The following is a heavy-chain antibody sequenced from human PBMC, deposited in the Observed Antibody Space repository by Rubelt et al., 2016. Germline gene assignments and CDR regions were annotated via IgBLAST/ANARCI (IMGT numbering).Heavy chain of an antibody. V-gene: IGHV3-53*01. D-gene: IGHD1-7*01. J-gene: IGHJ6*02. CDR2: IYSGGST. Sequence: SGFTVSSNYMSWVRQAPGKGLEWVSVIYSGGSTYYADSVKGRFTISRNNSKNTLYLQMNSLRAEETAVYYCARGRELYYYGMDVWGQGTTVTVSS. CDR1: GFTVSSNY. CDR3: ARGRELYYYGMDV.